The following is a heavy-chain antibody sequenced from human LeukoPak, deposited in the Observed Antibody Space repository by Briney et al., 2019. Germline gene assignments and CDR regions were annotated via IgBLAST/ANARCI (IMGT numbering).Heavy chain of an antibody. CDR3: ARSVDGTALDY. Sequence: KAGGSLRLSCAASRLTLSDYYMTWVRQAAGKGLEWISYIRASGDHMFYADSVRGRFTISRDNAKNSIFLQMNSPRDDDTAVYYCARSVDGTALDYWGQGTLVTVSS. CDR1: RLTLSDYY. V-gene: IGHV3-11*01. D-gene: IGHD3/OR15-3a*01. J-gene: IGHJ4*02. CDR2: IRASGDHM.